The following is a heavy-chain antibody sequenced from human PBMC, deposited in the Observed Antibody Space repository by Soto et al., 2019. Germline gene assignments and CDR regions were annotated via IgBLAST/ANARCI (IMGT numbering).Heavy chain of an antibody. CDR1: GGSISSGGYY. CDR3: ARGGLLWEWLSTIGAFEI. Sequence: QVQLQESGPGLVKPSQTLSLTCTVSGGSISSGGYYWSWIRQHPGKGLEGIGYINYSGSTYYNPSLKSRVTISVDTSKNQFSLQLSSVTAADTAVYYCARGGLLWEWLSTIGAFEIWGQGTMVTVSS. J-gene: IGHJ3*02. CDR2: INYSGST. V-gene: IGHV4-31*03. D-gene: IGHD3-3*01.